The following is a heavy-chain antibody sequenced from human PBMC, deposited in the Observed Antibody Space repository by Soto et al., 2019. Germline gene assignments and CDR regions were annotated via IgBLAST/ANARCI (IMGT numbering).Heavy chain of an antibody. V-gene: IGHV3-30-3*01. CDR1: GFSFSYYD. CDR3: AAEDDY. CDR2: ISYDGSNK. Sequence: QVQLVESGGGVVQPGRSLRLSCAGSGFSFSYYDMHWVRQAPGKGLEWVAVISYDGSNKYYADSVEGRFTISRDNSKNTLYLQRNSLRDQDTSVYYCAAEDDYWGRGTLVTVSS. J-gene: IGHJ4*02.